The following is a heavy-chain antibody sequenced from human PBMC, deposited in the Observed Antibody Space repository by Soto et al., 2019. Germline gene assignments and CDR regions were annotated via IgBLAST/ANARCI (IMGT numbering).Heavy chain of an antibody. V-gene: IGHV3-7*03. CDR2: IKQDGSEK. D-gene: IGHD3-10*01. CDR1: GFTFSSYW. CDR3: ARGDTRSYGSGSYLNYYYYGMDV. J-gene: IGHJ6*02. Sequence: LRLSCSASGFTFSSYWMSWVRQAPGKGLEWVANIKQDGSEKYYVDSVKGRFTISRDNAKNSLYLQMNSLRAEDTAVYYCARGDTRSYGSGSYLNYYYYGMDVWGQGTTVTVSS.